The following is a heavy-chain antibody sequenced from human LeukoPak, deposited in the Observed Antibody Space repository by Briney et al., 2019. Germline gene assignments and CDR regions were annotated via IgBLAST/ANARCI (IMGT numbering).Heavy chain of an antibody. V-gene: IGHV3-74*01. J-gene: IGHJ4*02. CDR3: TRINYG. Sequence: GGSLRLSCAASGFTFSSYCMHWVRQAPGKGLMWVSRINSDGSTTSYADSVKGRFTISRDNAKNTLYLQMNSLRVEDTAVYYCTRINYGWGQGTLVTVSS. D-gene: IGHD3-16*01. CDR2: INSDGSTT. CDR1: GFTFSSYC.